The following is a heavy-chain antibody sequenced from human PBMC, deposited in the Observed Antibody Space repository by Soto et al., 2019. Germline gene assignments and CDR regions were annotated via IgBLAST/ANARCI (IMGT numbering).Heavy chain of an antibody. Sequence: PGGSLRLSCAASGFTFSTFYMHWVRQGPGKGPVWVSRINPDGSATTYADSMKGRFTISRDNAKNTLFLQVNSLRVEDTAVYYCVRDMWGTGDYWGQGTLVTVSS. D-gene: IGHD1-1*01. CDR1: GFTFSTFY. J-gene: IGHJ4*02. V-gene: IGHV3-74*03. CDR3: VRDMWGTGDY. CDR2: INPDGSAT.